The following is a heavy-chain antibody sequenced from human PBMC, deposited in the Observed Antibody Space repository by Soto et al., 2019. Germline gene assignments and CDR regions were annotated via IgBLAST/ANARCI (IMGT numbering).Heavy chain of an antibody. Sequence: SETLSLTCTVSGGSISSSSYYWGWIRQPPGKGLEWIGNIYYSGSTYYNPSLKSRVTISVDTSKNQFSLKLSSVTAADTAVYYCARWWFGEFFDYWGQGTLVTVSS. D-gene: IGHD3-10*01. CDR3: ARWWFGEFFDY. CDR2: IYYSGST. V-gene: IGHV4-39*01. CDR1: GGSISSSSYY. J-gene: IGHJ4*02.